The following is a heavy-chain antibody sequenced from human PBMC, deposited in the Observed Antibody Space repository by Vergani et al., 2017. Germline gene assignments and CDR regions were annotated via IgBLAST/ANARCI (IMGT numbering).Heavy chain of an antibody. CDR2: IYTSGST. CDR3: ARGGGGATTPPVLFDY. Sequence: QVQLQESGPGLVKPSQTLSLTCTVSGGSISSGSYYWSWIRQPAGKGLEWIGRIYTSGSTNYNPSLKSRVTISVDTSKNQFSLMLSSVTAADTAVYYCARGGGGATTPPVLFDYWGQGTLVTVSS. D-gene: IGHD1-26*01. CDR1: GGSISSGSYY. V-gene: IGHV4-61*02. J-gene: IGHJ4*02.